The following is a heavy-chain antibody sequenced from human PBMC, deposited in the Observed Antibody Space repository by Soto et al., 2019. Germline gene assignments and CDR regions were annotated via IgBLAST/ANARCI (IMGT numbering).Heavy chain of an antibody. Sequence: SETLSLTCTVSGGSISSSPYYWGWIRQPPGKGLEWTGNIYYNGNTFYNPSLKSRVTISIDTSKNQFSLKLSSVTAADTAVYYCARTRTMFGVVIRYYGMDVWGKGTTVTVPS. J-gene: IGHJ6*04. V-gene: IGHV4-39*01. CDR1: GGSISSSPYY. CDR2: IYYNGNT. D-gene: IGHD3-3*01. CDR3: ARTRTMFGVVIRYYGMDV.